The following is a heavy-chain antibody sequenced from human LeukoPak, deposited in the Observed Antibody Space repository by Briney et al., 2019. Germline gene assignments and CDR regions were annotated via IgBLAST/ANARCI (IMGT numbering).Heavy chain of an antibody. CDR3: ARHRVDSSSPRGMDV. Sequence: GESLKISCKGSGYNFITYWIGWVRQMPGKGLEWMGIIYPSNSDTRYSPSFQGQVTFSADKSISTACLQWSSLKASDTAVYYCARHRVDSSSPRGMDVWGQGTTVTVSS. J-gene: IGHJ6*02. D-gene: IGHD6-13*01. CDR1: GYNFITYW. CDR2: IYPSNSDT. V-gene: IGHV5-51*01.